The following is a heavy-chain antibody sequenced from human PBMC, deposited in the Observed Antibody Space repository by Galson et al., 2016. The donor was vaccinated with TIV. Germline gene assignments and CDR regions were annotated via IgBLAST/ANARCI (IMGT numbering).Heavy chain of an antibody. CDR3: ARSDDSSGYYYHFDY. CDR1: VDTFRTYT. V-gene: IGHV1-69*10. D-gene: IGHD3-22*01. CDR2: IIPLHGVS. J-gene: IGHJ4*02. Sequence: SVKVSCKASVDTFRTYTISWVRQAPGQGLEWMGGIIPLHGVSNHAQKFQGRVSITRDTSASTAYMDLSSLRSADTAVYYCARSDDSSGYYYHFDYWGQGTLVTVSS.